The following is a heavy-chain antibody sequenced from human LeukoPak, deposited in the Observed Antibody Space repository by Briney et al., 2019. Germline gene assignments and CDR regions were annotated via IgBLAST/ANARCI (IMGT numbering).Heavy chain of an antibody. CDR1: GDSVSSNSAA. J-gene: IGHJ4*02. D-gene: IGHD6-13*01. Sequence: SQTLSLTCAISGDSVSSNSAAWNWIRQSPSGGLGWLGRTYYRSKWNNDYAVSMKSRISINADTSKNQFSLQLNSVTPEDTAVYYCARGLYSSSWFYFDYWGQGTLVTVSS. CDR2: TYYRSKWNN. V-gene: IGHV6-1*01. CDR3: ARGLYSSSWFYFDY.